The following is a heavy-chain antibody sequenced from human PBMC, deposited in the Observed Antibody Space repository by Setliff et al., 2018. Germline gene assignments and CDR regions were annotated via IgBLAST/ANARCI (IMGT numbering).Heavy chain of an antibody. CDR1: GGSISSYY. J-gene: IGHJ5*02. V-gene: IGHV4-4*08. CDR2: IHISGSA. Sequence: PSETLSLTCIVSGGSISSYYWSWIRQPPGKGLEWIGYIHISGSANYNPSLKSRVTISVDTSKNQFSLKLSSVTAADTAVYYFARGAGWWDLWGQGTLVTVSS. CDR3: ARGAGWWDL.